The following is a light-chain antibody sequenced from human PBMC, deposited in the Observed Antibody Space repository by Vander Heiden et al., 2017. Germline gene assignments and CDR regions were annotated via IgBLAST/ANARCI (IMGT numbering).Light chain of an antibody. V-gene: IGKV1-13*02. CDR3: QQFNSYLLS. J-gene: IGKJ4*01. Sequence: AIPLTQSPSSLSASVGDRVTITCRASQGITGALAWYQQKPGKPPKLLIYAASTLESGVPSRFSGSGSGTHFTLTISSLQPEDFATYYCQQFNSYLLSFGGGTKVEIK. CDR2: AAS. CDR1: QGITGA.